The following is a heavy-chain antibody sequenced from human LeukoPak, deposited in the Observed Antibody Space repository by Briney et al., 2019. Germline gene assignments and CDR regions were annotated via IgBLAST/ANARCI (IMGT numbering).Heavy chain of an antibody. D-gene: IGHD1-26*01. J-gene: IGHJ4*02. CDR3: ASLVGPFYYFDY. V-gene: IGHV4-59*01. CDR2: IYYSGST. Sequence: SETLSLTCTVSGGSISSYYWSWIRQPPGKGLEWIGYIYYSGSTNYNPSLKSRVTISVDTSKNQFSLKLSSVTPADTAVYYCASLVGPFYYFDYWGQGTLVTVSS. CDR1: GGSISSYY.